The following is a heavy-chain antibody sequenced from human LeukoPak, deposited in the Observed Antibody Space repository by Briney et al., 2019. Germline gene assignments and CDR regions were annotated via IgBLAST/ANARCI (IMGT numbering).Heavy chain of an antibody. CDR1: GFTCSDYD. CDR2: ISYLSSHV. CDR3: ARGGNYAPFDY. D-gene: IGHD1-26*01. V-gene: IGHV3-21*04. J-gene: IGHJ4*02. Sequence: GGSLRLSCSASGFTCSDYDMNWVRQAPGKGLEWVSSISYLSSHVYYGDSVKGRFTISRDNAQSSLFLQMNSLRPDDTAIYYCARGGNYAPFDYWGQGALVAVSS.